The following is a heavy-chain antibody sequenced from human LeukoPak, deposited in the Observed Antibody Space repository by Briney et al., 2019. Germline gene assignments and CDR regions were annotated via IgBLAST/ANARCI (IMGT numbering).Heavy chain of an antibody. D-gene: IGHD5-18*01. Sequence: PGGSLRLSCAASEFTFSRYWMSWARQAPGKGLEWVANIKQDESEKYYVDSVKGRFTISRDNTKNSLYLQMNSLRAGDTAVYYCARARTGDGYSFYFDYWGQGTLVTVSS. V-gene: IGHV3-7*03. J-gene: IGHJ4*02. CDR2: IKQDESEK. CDR3: ARARTGDGYSFYFDY. CDR1: EFTFSRYW.